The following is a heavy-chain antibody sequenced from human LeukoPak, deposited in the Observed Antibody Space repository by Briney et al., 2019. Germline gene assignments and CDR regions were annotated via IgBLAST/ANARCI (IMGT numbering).Heavy chain of an antibody. CDR1: GFTVSSYS. Sequence: GGSLRLSCAASGFTVSSYSMNWVRQAPGKVLEWVGRIRNKANSYTTEYAASVKGRFTVSRDDSKNSLYLQMNSLKTEDTALYYCVRDGGGFDYWGQGTLVTVSS. D-gene: IGHD3-16*01. V-gene: IGHV3-72*01. CDR2: IRNKANSYTT. CDR3: VRDGGGFDY. J-gene: IGHJ4*02.